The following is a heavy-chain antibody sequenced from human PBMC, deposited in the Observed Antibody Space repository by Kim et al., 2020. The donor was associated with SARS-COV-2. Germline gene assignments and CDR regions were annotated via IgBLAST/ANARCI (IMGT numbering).Heavy chain of an antibody. J-gene: IGHJ1*01. V-gene: IGHV3-48*02. D-gene: IGHD3-9*01. CDR2: VSPTSSAI. Sequence: GGSLRLSCAASGFNLRNYRMSWVRQAPGKGLEWVSYVSPTSSAIYYADSVKGRFTISRDNAGNSLYLQMNSLRDEDTAVYYCAREGDGSAVYFHLWGQGTLVTVSS. CDR1: GFNLRNYR. CDR3: AREGDGSAVYFHL.